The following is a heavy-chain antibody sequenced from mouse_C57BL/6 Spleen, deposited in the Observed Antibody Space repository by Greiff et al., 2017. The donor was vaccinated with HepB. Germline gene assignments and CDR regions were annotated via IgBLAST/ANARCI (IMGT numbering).Heavy chain of an antibody. V-gene: IGHV1-64*01. CDR1: GYTFTSYW. CDR3: ARWDGYPYYFDY. J-gene: IGHJ2*01. Sequence: QVQLQQSGAELVKPGASVKLSCKASGYTFTSYWMHWVKQRPGQGLEWIGMIHPNSGSTNYNEKFKSKATLTVDKSSSTAYMQLSSLTSEDSAVYYCARWDGYPYYFDYWGQGTTRTVSS. D-gene: IGHD2-3*01. CDR2: IHPNSGST.